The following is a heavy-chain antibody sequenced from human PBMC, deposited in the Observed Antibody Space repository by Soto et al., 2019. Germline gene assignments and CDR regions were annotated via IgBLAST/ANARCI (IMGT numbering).Heavy chain of an antibody. D-gene: IGHD3-22*01. CDR2: ISWNSGSI. CDR3: AKDIGYDSSGYLFDY. J-gene: IGHJ4*02. Sequence: EVQLVESGGGLVQPGRPLRLSCAASGFTFDDYAMHWVRQAPGKGLAWVSGISWNSGSIGYADSVKGRFTISRDNAKNSLYLQMNSLRAEDTALYYCAKDIGYDSSGYLFDYWGQGTLVTVSS. CDR1: GFTFDDYA. V-gene: IGHV3-9*01.